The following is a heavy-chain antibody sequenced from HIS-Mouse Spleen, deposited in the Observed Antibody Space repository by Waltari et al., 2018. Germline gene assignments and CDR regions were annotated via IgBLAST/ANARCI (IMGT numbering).Heavy chain of an antibody. CDR1: GGSFSGYY. Sequence: QVQLQQWRAGLLKPSETLSLNCAVYGGSFSGYYWSWIRQPPGKGLEWIGEINHSGSTNYNPSLKSRVTISVDTSKNQFSLKLSSVTAADTAVYYCARERYYGSGSDYWGQGTLVTVSS. J-gene: IGHJ4*02. CDR3: ARERYYGSGSDY. D-gene: IGHD3-10*01. CDR2: INHSGST. V-gene: IGHV4-34*01.